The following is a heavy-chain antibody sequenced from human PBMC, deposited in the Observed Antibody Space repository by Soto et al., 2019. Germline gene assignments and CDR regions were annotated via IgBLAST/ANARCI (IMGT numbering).Heavy chain of an antibody. CDR3: ARDDYDRSGYPQGGMDV. V-gene: IGHV1-18*01. D-gene: IGHD3-22*01. J-gene: IGHJ6*02. CDR2: ISAYNGNT. CDR1: GYTFTSYG. Sequence: QVQLVQSGAEVKKPGASVKVSCKASGYTFTSYGISWVRQAPGQGLEWMGWISAYNGNTNYAQKLQGRVTMTTDTSTSTAYMELRSLRSDDTAVYYCARDDYDRSGYPQGGMDVWGQGTTVTVSS.